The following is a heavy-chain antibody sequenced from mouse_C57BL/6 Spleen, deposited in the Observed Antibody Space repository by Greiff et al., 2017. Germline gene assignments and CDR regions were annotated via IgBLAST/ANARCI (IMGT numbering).Heavy chain of an antibody. D-gene: IGHD2-4*01. CDR3: ARDDYDVDYAMDY. V-gene: IGHV5-6*01. Sequence: EVQLQQSGGDLVKPGGSLKLSCAASGFTFSSYGMSWVRQTPDKRLEWVATISSGGSYTYYPDSVKGRFTISRDNAKNTLYLQMSSLKSEDTAMYYCARDDYDVDYAMDYWGQGTSVTVSS. J-gene: IGHJ4*01. CDR1: GFTFSSYG. CDR2: ISSGGSYT.